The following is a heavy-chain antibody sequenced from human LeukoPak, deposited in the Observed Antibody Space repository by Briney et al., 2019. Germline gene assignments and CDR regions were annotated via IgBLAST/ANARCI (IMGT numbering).Heavy chain of an antibody. D-gene: IGHD2-21*02. J-gene: IGHJ4*02. Sequence: GESLRLSCAASGFTFSSYAMNWVRQAAGKGLEWVSGISGSGGSTYYADSVKGRFTISRDNSKNTLYLQMNSLRAEDTAVYYCAKETYCGGDCYGYYFDYWGQGTLVTVSS. CDR2: ISGSGGST. CDR1: GFTFSSYA. V-gene: IGHV3-23*01. CDR3: AKETYCGGDCYGYYFDY.